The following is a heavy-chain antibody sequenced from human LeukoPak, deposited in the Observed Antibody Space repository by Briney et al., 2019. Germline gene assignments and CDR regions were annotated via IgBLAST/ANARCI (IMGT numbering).Heavy chain of an antibody. CDR3: AREKAVAGRYFDP. CDR1: GFTFSSYW. Sequence: GGSLRLSCAASGFTFSSYWMHWVRQAPGKGLVWVSRINSDGSSTSYADSVKGRFTISRDNAKNTLYLQMNSLRAEDTAVYYCAREKAVAGRYFDPWGRSTLVTVSS. D-gene: IGHD6-19*01. CDR2: INSDGSST. J-gene: IGHJ2*01. V-gene: IGHV3-74*01.